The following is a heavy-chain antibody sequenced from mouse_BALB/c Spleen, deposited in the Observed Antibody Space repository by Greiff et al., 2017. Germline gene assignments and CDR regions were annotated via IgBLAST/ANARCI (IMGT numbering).Heavy chain of an antibody. V-gene: IGHV5-6*01. D-gene: IGHD2-14*01. CDR2: ISSGGSYT. CDR3: ARVRQGYFDV. Sequence: EVQLVESGGDLVKPGGSLKLSCAASGFTFSSYGMSWVRQTPDKRLEWVATISSGGSYTYYPDSVKGRFTISRDNAKNTLYLQMSSLKSEDTAMYYCARVRQGYFDVWGAGTTVTVSS. J-gene: IGHJ1*01. CDR1: GFTFSSYG.